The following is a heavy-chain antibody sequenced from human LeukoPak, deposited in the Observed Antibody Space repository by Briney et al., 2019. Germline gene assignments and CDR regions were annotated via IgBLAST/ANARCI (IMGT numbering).Heavy chain of an antibody. Sequence: GASVKVSCKASGYSFTNYGISWVRQAPGQGLEWMGWISPYNGDTNYTQNLQGRVTMTTDTSTTTAYMELRSLRSDDPAVYYCAATLVRGVFPAYWGQGTLVTVPS. D-gene: IGHD3-10*01. J-gene: IGHJ4*02. CDR2: ISPYNGDT. CDR1: GYSFTNYG. V-gene: IGHV1-18*01. CDR3: AATLVRGVFPAY.